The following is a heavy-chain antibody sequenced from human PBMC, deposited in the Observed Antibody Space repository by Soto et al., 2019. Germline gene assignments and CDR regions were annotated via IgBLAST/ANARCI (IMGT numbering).Heavy chain of an antibody. V-gene: IGHV4-61*01. J-gene: IGHJ4*02. D-gene: IGHD1-20*01. CDR1: GGSVSSGSYY. CDR2: IYYSGST. CDR3: ARGGSITGHD. Sequence: QVQLQESGPGLVKPSETLSLTCTVSGGSVSSGSYYWSWIRQPPGKGLEWIRYIYYSGSTNYNPSLKSRVTISVDTSKNQFSLKLSSVTAADTAVYYCARGGSITGHDWGQGTLVTVSS.